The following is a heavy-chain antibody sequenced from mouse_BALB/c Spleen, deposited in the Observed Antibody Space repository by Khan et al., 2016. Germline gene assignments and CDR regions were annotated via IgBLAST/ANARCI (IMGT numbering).Heavy chain of an antibody. Sequence: QVQLQQPGAELVKPGASVNLSCKASVYTFTSYWMHWVKQRPGQGLEWIGEINPSNGRTNYNEKFKSKATLTVDKSSSTAYMQLCSLTSEDSAVYFCSRTGLRAWFAYWGQGTLVTVSA. V-gene: IGHV1S81*02. CDR1: VYTFTSYW. J-gene: IGHJ3*01. CDR2: INPSNGRT. D-gene: IGHD1-1*01. CDR3: SRTGLRAWFAY.